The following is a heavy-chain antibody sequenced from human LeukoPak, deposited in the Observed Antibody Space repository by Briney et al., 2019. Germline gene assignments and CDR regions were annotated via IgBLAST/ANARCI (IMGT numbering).Heavy chain of an antibody. CDR3: ARDPRRYYYGSGSYYPLYNWFDP. Sequence: RASVKVSCKASGYTFTSYGISWVRQAPGQGLEWMGWISAYNGNTNYAQKLQGRVTMTTDTSTSTAYMELRSLRSDDTAVYYCARDPRRYYYGSGSYYPLYNWFDPWGQGTLVTVSS. V-gene: IGHV1-18*04. J-gene: IGHJ5*02. D-gene: IGHD3-10*01. CDR2: ISAYNGNT. CDR1: GYTFTSYG.